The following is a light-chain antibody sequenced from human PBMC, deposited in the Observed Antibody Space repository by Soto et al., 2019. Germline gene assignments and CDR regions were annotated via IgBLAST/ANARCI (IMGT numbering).Light chain of an antibody. CDR3: QTSYHALVFT. Sequence: DIQMTQSPSSLSASVGDRVTITCRSSQRIGNYLNWYPQKVGKGPRLLIYGASSLQSGVPSRFSGTGSGTNFTLTISSLQPEDFASYYSQTSYHALVFTSGTGNKVEIK. V-gene: IGKV1-39*01. CDR2: GAS. J-gene: IGKJ3*01. CDR1: QRIGNY.